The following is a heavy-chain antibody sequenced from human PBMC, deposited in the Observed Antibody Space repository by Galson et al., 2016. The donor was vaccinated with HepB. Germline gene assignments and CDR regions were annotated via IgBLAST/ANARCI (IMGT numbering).Heavy chain of an antibody. CDR1: GYTFRSYW. J-gene: IGHJ5*02. CDR3: AKDQGWEGGWFDP. D-gene: IGHD1-26*01. CDR2: IWYDGSNN. V-gene: IGHV3-33*06. Sequence: SLRLSCATSGYTFRSYWISWVRQAPGKGLEWVAGIWYDGSNNYYVDSVKGRFTISRDNSKNTLYLQMNSLRAEDTAVYYCAKDQGWEGGWFDPWGQGTLVTVSS.